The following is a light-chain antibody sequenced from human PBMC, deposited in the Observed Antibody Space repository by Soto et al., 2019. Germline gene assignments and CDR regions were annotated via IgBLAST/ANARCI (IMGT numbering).Light chain of an antibody. V-gene: IGKV1-8*01. J-gene: IGKJ1*01. Sequence: IRMTPFRSSLPASKGDRGPISFRASQGISSYLAVYQQKPGKAPKLLIYAASTLQSGVPSRFSGSGSGTDFTLTISCLQSEDFATYYCQQYYSYPWTFGQGTKVDIK. CDR3: QQYYSYPWT. CDR2: AAS. CDR1: QGISSY.